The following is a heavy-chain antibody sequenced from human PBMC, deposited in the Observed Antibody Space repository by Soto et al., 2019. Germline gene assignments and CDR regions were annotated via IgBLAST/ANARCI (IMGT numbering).Heavy chain of an antibody. Sequence: QVQLVQSGAEVKKPGASVKVSCKASGYTFTSYGISWVRQAPGQGLEWMGWISAYYGNTNYAQKLQGRVTMTTDTATSTAYLQLRSLRPDEKAGSSCTGDSPPLDYWGRRPLVTVSS. CDR2: ISAYYGNT. J-gene: IGHJ4*02. CDR1: GYTFTSYG. CDR3: TGDSPPLDY. V-gene: IGHV1-18*01.